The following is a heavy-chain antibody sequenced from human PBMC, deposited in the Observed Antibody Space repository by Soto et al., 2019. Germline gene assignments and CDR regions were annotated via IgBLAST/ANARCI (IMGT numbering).Heavy chain of an antibody. CDR3: VKDNNWGDLG. D-gene: IGHD3-16*01. CDR1: GFTFNNNG. CDR2: ITENNDNI. J-gene: IGHJ4*02. Sequence: GGSLRLSCVGSGFTFNNNGMTWVRQAPGKGLEWVSSITENNDNIIYADSVKGRFTVSRDNSRNTLYLEMSSLRVDDTATYYCVKDNNWGDLGWGQGTLVTVSS. V-gene: IGHV3-23*01.